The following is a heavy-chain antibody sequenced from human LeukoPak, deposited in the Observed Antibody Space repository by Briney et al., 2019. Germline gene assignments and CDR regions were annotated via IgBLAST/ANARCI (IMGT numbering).Heavy chain of an antibody. CDR1: GFTFSNYA. J-gene: IGHJ4*02. CDR3: AKGTFVGIIDY. D-gene: IGHD1-26*01. CDR2: VSGNGGST. Sequence: GGSLRLSCAASGFTFSNYAMSWVRQAPGKGLEWVSAVSGNGGSTYYADSAKGQFSISRDNSKNTLSLQMNSLRAEDTAVYYCAKGTFVGIIDYWGQGTLVTVSS. V-gene: IGHV3-23*01.